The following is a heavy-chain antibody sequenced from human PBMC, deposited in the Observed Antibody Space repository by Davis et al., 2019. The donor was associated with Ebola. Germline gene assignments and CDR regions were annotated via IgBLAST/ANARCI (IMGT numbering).Heavy chain of an antibody. D-gene: IGHD1-26*01. V-gene: IGHV4-34*01. CDR1: GGSFSGYY. J-gene: IGHJ4*02. Sequence: GSLRLSCAVYGGSFSGYYWSWIRQPPGKGLEWIGEINHSGSTDYNPSLKSRVTISVDTSKNQFSLKLSSVTAADTAVYYCARVRGSYGAYFDYWGQGTLVTVSS. CDR3: ARVRGSYGAYFDY. CDR2: INHSGST.